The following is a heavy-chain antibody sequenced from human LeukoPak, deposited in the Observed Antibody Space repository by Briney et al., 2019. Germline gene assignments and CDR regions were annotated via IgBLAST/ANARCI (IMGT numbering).Heavy chain of an antibody. CDR2: IHTDGSDA. J-gene: IGHJ4*02. CDR1: GFTFSSYW. Sequence: GGALRLSSAASGFTFSSYWMHWVRQAPGKGLVWVSHIHTDGSDAYYADSVKGRFTISRDNAKNTLYLQMNSLRAEDTAVYYCAKRYCSGGSCYQFDYWGQGTLVTVSS. D-gene: IGHD2-15*01. V-gene: IGHV3-74*01. CDR3: AKRYCSGGSCYQFDY.